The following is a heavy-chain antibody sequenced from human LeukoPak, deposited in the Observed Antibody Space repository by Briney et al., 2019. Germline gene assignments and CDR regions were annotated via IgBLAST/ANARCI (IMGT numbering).Heavy chain of an antibody. CDR3: ARDRAAAGSVDY. D-gene: IGHD6-13*01. CDR2: IYHSGST. Sequence: SETLSLTRAVSGYSISSGYYWGWIRQPPGKGLEWIGSIYHSGSTYYNPSLKSRVTISVDTSKNQFSLKLSSVTAADTAVYYCARDRAAAGSVDYWGQGTLVTVSS. V-gene: IGHV4-38-2*02. J-gene: IGHJ4*02. CDR1: GYSISSGYY.